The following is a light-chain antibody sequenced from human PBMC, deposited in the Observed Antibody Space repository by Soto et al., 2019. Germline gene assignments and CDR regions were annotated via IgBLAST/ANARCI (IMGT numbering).Light chain of an antibody. Sequence: DIQMTQSPSSLSASVGDRVTITCRASQSISVFLNWYQHKPGKAPKLLISAASSLQSGVPSRFSGSGSGTDFTHTISSLQPEDFATYYCQQSYSTSCTFGQGTKLEIK. CDR2: AAS. J-gene: IGKJ2*02. CDR1: QSISVF. CDR3: QQSYSTSCT. V-gene: IGKV1-39*01.